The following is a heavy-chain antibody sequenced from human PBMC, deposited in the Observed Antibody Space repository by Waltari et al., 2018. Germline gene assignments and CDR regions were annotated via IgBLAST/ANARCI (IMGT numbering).Heavy chain of an antibody. Sequence: QLQLQESGPGLGKPSETLSLTCNVSGGSITSNRHYWAWIRQPHGQGLEWIATVSYNGATYSSPSLKSRVTVSRDTSKNHLSLKLGSVTAADTAVYYCATYIGASIGTAAFDVWGQGTMVTVSS. CDR1: GGSITSNRHY. J-gene: IGHJ3*01. V-gene: IGHV4-39*02. D-gene: IGHD5-12*01. CDR2: VSYNGAT. CDR3: ATYIGASIGTAAFDV.